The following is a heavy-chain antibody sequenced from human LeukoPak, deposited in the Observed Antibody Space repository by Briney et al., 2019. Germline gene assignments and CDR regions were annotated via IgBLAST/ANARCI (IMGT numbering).Heavy chain of an antibody. J-gene: IGHJ6*01. CDR2: IIPILGIA. V-gene: IGHV1-69*04. D-gene: IGHD3-10*01. CDR1: VGTFSRYA. Sequence: SSVKVSYTPSVGTFSRYAISWVRQAPGHGREGMGRIIPILGIANYAQKFQGRVTITADKSTSTAYMELSSLRSEDTAVYYCARPPSALLNFYYGMDVWGQGTTVTVSS. CDR3: ARPPSALLNFYYGMDV.